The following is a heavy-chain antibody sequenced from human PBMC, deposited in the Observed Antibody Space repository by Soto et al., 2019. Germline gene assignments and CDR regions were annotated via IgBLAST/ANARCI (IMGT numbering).Heavy chain of an antibody. Sequence: QVQLMQSGAEVKKPGASVKVSGKASGDTFTDYYIHWVRQAPGQGLEWVGTVNPSGGHTTYAQHFLGRVTMTRDTSTSTLYMELTSLTSDDTAVYYCARGGHVVVVTAALDYWGQGTLVTVSS. CDR3: ARGGHVVVVTAALDY. J-gene: IGHJ4*02. CDR2: VNPSGGHT. CDR1: GDTFTDYY. D-gene: IGHD2-21*02. V-gene: IGHV1-46*01.